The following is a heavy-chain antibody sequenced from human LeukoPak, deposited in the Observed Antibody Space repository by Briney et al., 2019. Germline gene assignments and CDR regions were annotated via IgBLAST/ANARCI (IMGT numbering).Heavy chain of an antibody. V-gene: IGHV1-8*02. CDR2: MNPNSGNT. D-gene: IGHD4-23*01. CDR1: GYTFTGYY. J-gene: IGHJ4*02. CDR3: ARGTGGNFGVDY. Sequence: ASVKVSCKASGYTFTGYYMHWVRQAPGQGLEWMGWMNPNSGNTGYAQKFQGRVTMTRNTSISTAYMELSSLRSEDTAVYYCARGTGGNFGVDYWGQGTLVTVSS.